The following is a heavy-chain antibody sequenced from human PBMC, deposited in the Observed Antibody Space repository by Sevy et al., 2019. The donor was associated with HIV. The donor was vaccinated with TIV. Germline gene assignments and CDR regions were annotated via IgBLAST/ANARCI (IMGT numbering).Heavy chain of an antibody. V-gene: IGHV3-30*03. CDR2: ISYDGKNI. D-gene: IGHD6-13*01. J-gene: IGHJ4*02. CDR1: GFTFSRYG. Sequence: GGSLRLSCAASGFTFSRYGVHWVRQAPGKGLEWMAVISYDGKNIHYGNSAKGRFTISRDNSKNTLSLQMNSLRLDDTAVYYCARGHSEAAVMDYWGQGTLVTVSS. CDR3: ARGHSEAAVMDY.